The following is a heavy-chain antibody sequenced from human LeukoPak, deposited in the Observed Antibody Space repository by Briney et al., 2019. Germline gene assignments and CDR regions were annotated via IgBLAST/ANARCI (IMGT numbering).Heavy chain of an antibody. J-gene: IGHJ4*02. CDR2: ISGSGGST. V-gene: IGHV3-23*01. D-gene: IGHD4-17*01. CDR1: GFTFSSYA. CDR3: AKEPSYGDQNYFDY. Sequence: GGSLRLSCAASGFTFSSYAMSWVRQAPGEGLEWVSSISGSGGSTYYADYVKGRFTISRDNSKNTLYLQMNSLRAEDTAVYYCAKEPSYGDQNYFDYWGQGTLVTVSS.